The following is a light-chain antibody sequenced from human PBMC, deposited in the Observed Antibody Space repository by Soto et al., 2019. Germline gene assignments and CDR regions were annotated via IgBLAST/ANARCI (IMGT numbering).Light chain of an antibody. J-gene: IGKJ1*01. CDR2: KAS. Sequence: DVPMTQSPSTLSASVGDRVTITCRASQSISSWLAWYQQKPGKAPKLLIYKASSLESGVPSRFSGSGSGTEFTLTITSLQSEDFGVYFCQQYKDWPATFGQGTKVDIK. V-gene: IGKV1-5*03. CDR1: QSISSW. CDR3: QQYKDWPAT.